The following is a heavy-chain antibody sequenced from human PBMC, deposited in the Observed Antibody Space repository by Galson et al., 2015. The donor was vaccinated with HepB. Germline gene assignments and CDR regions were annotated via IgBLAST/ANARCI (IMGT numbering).Heavy chain of an antibody. CDR2: IYYSGST. CDR1: GGSISSYY. CDR3: ARSLGNYDFWSGYRPLSYFDY. V-gene: IGHV4-59*01. Sequence: LSLTCTVSGGSISSYYWSWIRQPPGKGLEWIGYIYYSGSTNYNPSLKSRVTISVDTSKNQFSLKLSSVTAADTAVYYCARSLGNYDFWSGYRPLSYFDYWGQGTLVTVSS. J-gene: IGHJ4*02. D-gene: IGHD3-3*01.